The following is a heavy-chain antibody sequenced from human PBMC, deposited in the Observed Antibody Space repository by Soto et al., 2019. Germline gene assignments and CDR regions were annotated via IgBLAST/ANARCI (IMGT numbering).Heavy chain of an antibody. J-gene: IGHJ5*02. CDR3: ARGEVVASNWFDP. CDR1: GGSIIDSGSFY. Sequence: QVQMQESGPGLVKPSQTLYLTCSVSGGSIIDSGSFYWNCIRQHPGKGLEWIGYIYYSGSTYYNRSLKSRATISLDTSKNQFSLKLTSVTAADTAIYYCARGEVVASNWFDPWGQGTLVTVSS. V-gene: IGHV4-31*03. CDR2: IYYSGST. D-gene: IGHD2-15*01.